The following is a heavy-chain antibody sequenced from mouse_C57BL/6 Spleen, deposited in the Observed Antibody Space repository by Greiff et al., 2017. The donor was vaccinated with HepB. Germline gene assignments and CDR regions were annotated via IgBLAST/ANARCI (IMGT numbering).Heavy chain of an antibody. CDR3: ARKADYDEGEGFAY. V-gene: IGHV5-17*01. J-gene: IGHJ3*01. D-gene: IGHD2-4*01. CDR2: ISSGSSTI. CDR1: GFTFSDYG. Sequence: DVHLVESGGGLVKPGGSLKLSCAASGFTFSDYGMHWVRQAPEKGLEWVAYISSGSSTIYYADTVKGRFTISRDNAKNTLFLQMTSLRSEDTAMYYCARKADYDEGEGFAYWGQGTLVTVSA.